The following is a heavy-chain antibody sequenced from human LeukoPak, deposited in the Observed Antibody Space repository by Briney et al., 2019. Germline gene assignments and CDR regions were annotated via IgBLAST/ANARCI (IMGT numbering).Heavy chain of an antibody. D-gene: IGHD2-21*01. V-gene: IGHV3-7*04. Sequence: GGSLRLSCAASGFTSSSYWMSWVRQAPGKGLEWVANIKQDGSEKYYVDSVKGRFTISRDNAKNSLYLQMNSLRAEDTAVYYCARAHIFLNWFDPWGQGTLVTVSS. CDR3: ARAHIFLNWFDP. CDR2: IKQDGSEK. J-gene: IGHJ5*02. CDR1: GFTSSSYW.